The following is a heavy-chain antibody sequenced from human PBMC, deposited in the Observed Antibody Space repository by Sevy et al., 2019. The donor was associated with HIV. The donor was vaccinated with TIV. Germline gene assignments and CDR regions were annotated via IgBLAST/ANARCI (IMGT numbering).Heavy chain of an antibody. CDR1: GYSFTSYW. V-gene: IGHV5-51*01. D-gene: IGHD2-2*03. CDR2: IYPGDSDT. Sequence: GESLKISCKGSGYSFTSYWIGWVRQMPGKGLEWMGIIYPGDSDTRYSPSFQGQVTISADKSISTAYLQWSSLKAPDTAMYYCASGYCSSTSCPKTDAFDIWGQGTMVTVSS. J-gene: IGHJ3*02. CDR3: ASGYCSSTSCPKTDAFDI.